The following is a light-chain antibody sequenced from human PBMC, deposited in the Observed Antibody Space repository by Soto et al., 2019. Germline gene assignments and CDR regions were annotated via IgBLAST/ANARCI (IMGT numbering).Light chain of an antibody. V-gene: IGKV1-8*01. Sequence: AIRMTQSPSSLSASTGDRVTITCRASQGISSYLAWYHQKPGKAPKILIYAASTLQRGVPSRFSGSGSGTDFTLTISCLQSEDFATYYCQQYYSYPQTFGQGTKVEIK. CDR3: QQYYSYPQT. CDR1: QGISSY. CDR2: AAS. J-gene: IGKJ1*01.